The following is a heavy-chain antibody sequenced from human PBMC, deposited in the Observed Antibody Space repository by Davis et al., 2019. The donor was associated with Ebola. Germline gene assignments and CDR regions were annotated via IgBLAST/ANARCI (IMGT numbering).Heavy chain of an antibody. J-gene: IGHJ2*01. CDR1: GYSFTSYW. Sequence: GESLKISCQGSGYSFTSYWISWVRQMPGKGLEWMGRIDPSDSYTNYSPSFQGHVTISADKSISTAYLQWSSLKASDTAMYYCARGAGSSYWYFDLWGRGTLVTVSS. V-gene: IGHV5-10-1*01. CDR2: IDPSDSYT. D-gene: IGHD3-10*01. CDR3: ARGAGSSYWYFDL.